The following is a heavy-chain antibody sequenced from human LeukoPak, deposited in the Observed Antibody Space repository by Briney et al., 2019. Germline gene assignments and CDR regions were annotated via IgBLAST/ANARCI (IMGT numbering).Heavy chain of an antibody. CDR3: ARGSITIFLRAPMDV. V-gene: IGHV3-64*01. CDR1: RFTFSSYG. J-gene: IGHJ6*04. D-gene: IGHD3-9*01. Sequence: GGSLRLSCAASRFTFSSYGMHWVRQAPGKGLEYVSAISSNGGSTYYANSVKGRFTISRDNSKNTLYLQMGSLRAEDMAVYYCARGSITIFLRAPMDVWGKGTTVTISS. CDR2: ISSNGGST.